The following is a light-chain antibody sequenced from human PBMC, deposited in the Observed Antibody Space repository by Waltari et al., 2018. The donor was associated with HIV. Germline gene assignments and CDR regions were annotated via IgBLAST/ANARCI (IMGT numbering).Light chain of an antibody. J-gene: IGKJ4*01. CDR3: QQYDTLLT. CDR2: DAS. CDR1: QDIRTY. V-gene: IGKV1-33*01. Sequence: DIQMTQSPSSLSASVGARVTITCQASQDIRTYLNWYQQKPGKAPKLLIYDASNLETGVPSRFSGSGSGTDFTFTISSLQPEDIATYYCQQYDTLLTFGGGTKVEIK.